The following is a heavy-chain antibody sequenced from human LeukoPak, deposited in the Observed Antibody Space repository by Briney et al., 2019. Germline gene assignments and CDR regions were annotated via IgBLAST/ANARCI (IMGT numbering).Heavy chain of an antibody. J-gene: IGHJ3*02. D-gene: IGHD6-6*01. CDR3: ARFSSSAFDI. CDR2: IYTSGST. Sequence: SETLSLTCTVSGGSINSGSYYWSWIRQPAGKGLEWIGRIYTSGSTNYNPSLKSRVTISVDTSKNQFSLELSSVTAADTAVYYCARFSSSAFDIWGQETMVTVSS. V-gene: IGHV4-61*02. CDR1: GGSINSGSYY.